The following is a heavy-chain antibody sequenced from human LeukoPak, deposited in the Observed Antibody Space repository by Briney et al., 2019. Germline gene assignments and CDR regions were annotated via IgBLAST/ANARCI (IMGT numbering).Heavy chain of an antibody. Sequence: KPSETLSLTCAVYGGSFSGYYWSWIRQPSGKGLEWIGEINHSGSTNYNPSLKSRVTISVDTSKNQFSLKLSSVTAADTAVYYCARGRRVRSGWFSHHYFDYWGQGTLVTASS. V-gene: IGHV4-34*01. CDR1: GGSFSGYY. CDR3: ARGRRVRSGWFSHHYFDY. CDR2: INHSGST. J-gene: IGHJ4*02. D-gene: IGHD6-19*01.